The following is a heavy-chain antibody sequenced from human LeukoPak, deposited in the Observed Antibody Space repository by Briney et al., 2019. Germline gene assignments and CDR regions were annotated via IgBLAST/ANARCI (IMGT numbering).Heavy chain of an antibody. J-gene: IGHJ4*02. CDR3: AGRDSSSSFDY. Sequence: PSETLSLTCTVSGGSISSYYWSWIRQPAGKGPEWIGRIYASGSTNYNPSLKSRVTMSVDTSKNQFSLKLSSVTAADTAVYYCAGRDSSSSFDYWGQGTLVTVSS. V-gene: IGHV4-4*07. D-gene: IGHD6-6*01. CDR1: GGSISSYY. CDR2: IYASGST.